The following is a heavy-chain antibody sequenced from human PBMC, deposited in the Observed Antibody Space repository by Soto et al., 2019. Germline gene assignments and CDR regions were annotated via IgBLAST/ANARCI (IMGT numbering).Heavy chain of an antibody. Sequence: HPVGSLRLSCAASGFTFSSYAMHWVRQAPGKGLEWVAVISYDGSNKYYADSVKGRFTISRDNSKNTLYLQMNSLRAEDTAVYYCARHPVPAANYYYYYGMDVWGQGTTVTVSS. CDR2: ISYDGSNK. CDR3: ARHPVPAANYYYYYGMDV. J-gene: IGHJ6*02. CDR1: GFTFSSYA. V-gene: IGHV3-30-3*01. D-gene: IGHD2-2*01.